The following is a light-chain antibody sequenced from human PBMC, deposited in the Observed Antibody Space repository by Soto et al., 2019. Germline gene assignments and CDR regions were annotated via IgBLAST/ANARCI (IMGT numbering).Light chain of an antibody. J-gene: IGLJ2*01. CDR1: SIDVGAYNY. CDR2: EVG. Sequence: QSALTQFASVSGSPGQSITISCTGTSIDVGAYNYVSWYQQHPDKAPKLLIYEVGNRPSGVSFRFSGSKSGNTASLTISGLQAEDEADYYCSSYAGSNTVVFGGGTKLTVL. CDR3: SSYAGSNTVV. V-gene: IGLV2-14*01.